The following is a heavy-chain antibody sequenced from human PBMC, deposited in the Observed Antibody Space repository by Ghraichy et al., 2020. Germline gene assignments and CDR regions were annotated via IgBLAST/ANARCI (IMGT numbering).Heavy chain of an antibody. D-gene: IGHD3-16*01. CDR2: IYSGGST. V-gene: IGHV3-53*01. J-gene: IGHJ4*02. CDR1: GFTVSSNY. CDR3: TRGLPGWGGAFDY. Sequence: GGSLRLSCAASGFTVSSNYMSWVRQAPGKGLEWVSVIYSGGSTYYADSVKGRFTISRDNSKNTLYLQMNSLRAEDTAVYYCTRGLPGWGGAFDYWGQGTLVTVSS.